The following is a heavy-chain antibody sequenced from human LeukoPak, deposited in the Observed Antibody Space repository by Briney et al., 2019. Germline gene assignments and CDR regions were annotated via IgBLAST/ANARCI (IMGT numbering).Heavy chain of an antibody. J-gene: IGHJ4*02. Sequence: PGGTLRLSCAASGFTFSSYAMSWVRQAPGKGLEWVSRINSDGSSTSYADSVKGRFTISRDNAKNTLYLQMNSLRAEDTAVYYCARVPSSGWLLDYWGQGTLVTVSS. V-gene: IGHV3-74*01. CDR1: GFTFSSYA. CDR2: INSDGSST. CDR3: ARVPSSGWLLDY. D-gene: IGHD6-19*01.